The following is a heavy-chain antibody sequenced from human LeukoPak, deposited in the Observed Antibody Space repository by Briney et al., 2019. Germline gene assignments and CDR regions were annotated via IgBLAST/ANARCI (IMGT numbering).Heavy chain of an antibody. V-gene: IGHV3-53*01. J-gene: IGHJ4*02. CDR2: IFSGGNT. CDR1: GFTVTTNY. CDR3: ARGAGRYIDF. D-gene: IGHD1-14*01. Sequence: GGSLRLSCAASGFTVTTNYMNWVRQAPGKGLEWASVIFSGGNTYYADSVRGRFTISKDNSKNTLYLQMHSLRADDTAVYYCARGAGRYIDFRGQGTLVTVSS.